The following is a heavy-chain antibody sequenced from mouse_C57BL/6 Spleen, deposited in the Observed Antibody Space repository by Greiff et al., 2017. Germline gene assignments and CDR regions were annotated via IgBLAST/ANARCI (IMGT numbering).Heavy chain of an antibody. CDR1: GYTFTSYW. J-gene: IGHJ1*03. V-gene: IGHV1-50*01. Sequence: QVQLQQPGAELVKPGASVKLSCKASGYTFTSYWMQWVKQRPGQGLEWIAEIDPSDSYTNYNQKFKGKATLTVDTSSSTAYMQLSSLTSEDSAVYYCARSDYRWYFDVWGTGTTVTVSS. D-gene: IGHD2-4*01. CDR2: IDPSDSYT. CDR3: ARSDYRWYFDV.